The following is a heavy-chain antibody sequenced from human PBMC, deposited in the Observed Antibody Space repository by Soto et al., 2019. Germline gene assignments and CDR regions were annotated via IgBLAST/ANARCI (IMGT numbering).Heavy chain of an antibody. CDR3: ARGHYYDTSGYYHVAAFDI. CDR1: GYTFTSYD. V-gene: IGHV1-8*01. J-gene: IGHJ3*02. CDR2: MNPNSGNT. Sequence: GASVKVSCKASGYTFTSYDINWVRQATGQGLEWMAWMNPNSGNTGYAQKFQGRVTMTRNASISTAYMELSSLRSEDTAVYYCARGHYYDTSGYYHVAAFDIWGQGTMVTVSS. D-gene: IGHD3-22*01.